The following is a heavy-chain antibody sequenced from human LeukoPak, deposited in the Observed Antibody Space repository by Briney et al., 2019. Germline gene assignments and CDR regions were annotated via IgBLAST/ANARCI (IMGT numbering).Heavy chain of an antibody. J-gene: IGHJ6*03. D-gene: IGHD3-10*01. V-gene: IGHV4-59*01. CDR2: IYYSGST. Sequence: PSETLSLTCTVSGGSISSYYWSCIRQPPGKGLEGFGYIYYSGSTNYNPSLKSRVTISVDTSKNQFSLKLSSVTAADTAVYYCAREGTDQYYYYYMDVWGKGTTVTVSS. CDR1: GGSISSYY. CDR3: AREGTDQYYYYYMDV.